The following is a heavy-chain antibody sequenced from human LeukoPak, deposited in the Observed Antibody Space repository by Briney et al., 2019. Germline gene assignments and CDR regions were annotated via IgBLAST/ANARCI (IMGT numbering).Heavy chain of an antibody. CDR3: ATVGATSNYYYMDV. D-gene: IGHD1-26*01. CDR2: FDPEDGET. CDR1: GYTLTELS. J-gene: IGHJ6*03. Sequence: ASVKVSCKVSGYTLTELSIHWVRQAPGEGLEWMGGFDPEDGETIYAQKFQGRVTMTEDTSTDTAYMELSSLRSEDTAVYYCATVGATSNYYYMDVWGKGTTVTVSS. V-gene: IGHV1-24*01.